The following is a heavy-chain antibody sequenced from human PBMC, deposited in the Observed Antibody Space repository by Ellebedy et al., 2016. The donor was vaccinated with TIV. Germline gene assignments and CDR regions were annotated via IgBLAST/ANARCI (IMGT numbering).Heavy chain of an antibody. J-gene: IGHJ4*02. CDR3: ARAGGRHSTGSGFY. V-gene: IGHV3-7*03. CDR1: GFTFSGYW. Sequence: GESLKISCAASGFTFSGYWMSWVRQAPGKGLEWVANIKEDRSEAYYVDSVKGRFTISRDNAKNSLYLQMSNLRAEDTAVFYCARAGGRHSTGSGFYWGQGTRVTVST. CDR2: IKEDRSEA. D-gene: IGHD2-2*01.